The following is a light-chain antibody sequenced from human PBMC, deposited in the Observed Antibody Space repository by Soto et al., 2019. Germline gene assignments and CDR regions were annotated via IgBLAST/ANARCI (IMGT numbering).Light chain of an antibody. Sequence: QPALTQPPSASGTPGQRVTISCAGSSSNIGSKSVNWYQQVPGTAPKLLIHSNSQRPSGVPDRFSGSKSGTSASLAISGLQSEDEADYYCAVWDASRGVFGTGTKVTVL. CDR3: AVWDASRGV. CDR1: SSNIGSKS. J-gene: IGLJ1*01. CDR2: SNS. V-gene: IGLV1-44*01.